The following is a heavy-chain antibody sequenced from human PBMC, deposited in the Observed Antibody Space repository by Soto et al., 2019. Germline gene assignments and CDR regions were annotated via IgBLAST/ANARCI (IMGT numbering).Heavy chain of an antibody. Sequence: SETLSLTCAVYGGSFSGYYWSWIRQPPGKGLEWIGEINHSGSTNYNPSLKSRVTISVDTSKNQFSLKLSSVTAADTAVYYCASLAGAAAVYPFDYWGQGTLVTVSS. V-gene: IGHV4-34*01. D-gene: IGHD6-13*01. CDR1: GGSFSGYY. CDR3: ASLAGAAAVYPFDY. CDR2: INHSGST. J-gene: IGHJ4*02.